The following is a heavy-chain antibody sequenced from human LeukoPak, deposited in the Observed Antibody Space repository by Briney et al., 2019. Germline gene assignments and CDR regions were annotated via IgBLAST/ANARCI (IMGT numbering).Heavy chain of an antibody. CDR1: GFTFSSYG. Sequence: GGSLILSCAASGFTFSSYGMHWVRQAPGKGLERVAVIWYDGSNKYYADSVKGRFTISRDNSKNTLYLQMNSLRAEDTAVYYCARDPHLPGAMVRGYFDYWGQGTLVTVSS. CDR3: ARDPHLPGAMVRGYFDY. J-gene: IGHJ4*02. D-gene: IGHD5-18*01. V-gene: IGHV3-33*01. CDR2: IWYDGSNK.